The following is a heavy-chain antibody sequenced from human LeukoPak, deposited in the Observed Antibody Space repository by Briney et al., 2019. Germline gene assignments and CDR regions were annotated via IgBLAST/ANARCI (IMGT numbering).Heavy chain of an antibody. Sequence: PGRSLRLSCAASGLTFSRYSMNWVRQAPGKGLEWVSCISGSSSDIYYADSVKGRFTISRDNAKNSVYLQMNSLRAEDTAVYYCARGTNGMDVWGQGTTVTVSS. D-gene: IGHD1-14*01. CDR2: ISGSSSDI. CDR3: ARGTNGMDV. CDR1: GLTFSRYS. J-gene: IGHJ6*02. V-gene: IGHV3-21*01.